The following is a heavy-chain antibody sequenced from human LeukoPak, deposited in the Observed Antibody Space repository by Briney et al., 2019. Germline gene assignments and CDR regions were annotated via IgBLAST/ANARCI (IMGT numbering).Heavy chain of an antibody. Sequence: PSETLSLTCTVSGGSISSYYWSWIRQPAGKGLEWIGRTYTSGSINYNPPLKSRVTMSVDTSKNQFSLKLRSVTAADTAVYYCVRGGYYYGPSDWGQGTLVTVSS. D-gene: IGHD3-10*01. CDR3: VRGGYYYGPSD. V-gene: IGHV4-4*07. CDR1: GGSISSYY. CDR2: TYTSGSI. J-gene: IGHJ4*02.